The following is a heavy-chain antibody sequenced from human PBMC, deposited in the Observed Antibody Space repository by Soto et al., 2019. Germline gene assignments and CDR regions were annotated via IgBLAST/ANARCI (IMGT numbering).Heavy chain of an antibody. CDR2: INPNSGGT. D-gene: IGHD3-9*01. CDR3: AREMGYYDILTGYSYFDY. CDR1: GYTFTGYY. Sequence: GASVKVSCKASGYTFTGYYMHWVRQAPGQGLEWMGWINPNSGGTNYAQKFQGWVTMTRDTSISTAYMELSRLRSDDTAVYYCAREMGYYDILTGYSYFDYWGQGTLVTVSS. J-gene: IGHJ4*02. V-gene: IGHV1-2*04.